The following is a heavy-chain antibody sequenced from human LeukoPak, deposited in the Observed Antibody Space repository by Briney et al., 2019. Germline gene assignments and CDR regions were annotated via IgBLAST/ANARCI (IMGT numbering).Heavy chain of an antibody. CDR3: ARSSYPPWAPDY. J-gene: IGHJ4*02. V-gene: IGHV4-59*08. CDR2: IYKSGST. CDR1: GVSISSYY. D-gene: IGHD2-2*01. Sequence: KTSETLSLTRTVSGVSISSYYLSWIRQPPRKGLQWIGHIYKSGSTNYNPSLKSRVTISVDTSKNQFSLKLSSVTAADKAVYSCARSSYPPWAPDYWGQGTLVTVSS.